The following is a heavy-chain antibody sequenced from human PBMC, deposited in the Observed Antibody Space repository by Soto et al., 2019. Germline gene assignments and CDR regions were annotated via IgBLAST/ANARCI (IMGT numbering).Heavy chain of an antibody. Sequence: ASVKVSCKASGGTFSSYAISWVRQSPGQGLEWMGGIIPIFGTANYAQKFQGRVTITADESPSPAYMELSSLRSEDTAVYYCARAAHIAAPYYGMDVWGQGTTVTVSS. CDR3: ARAAHIAAPYYGMDV. CDR2: IIPIFGTA. CDR1: GGTFSSYA. V-gene: IGHV1-69*13. J-gene: IGHJ6*02. D-gene: IGHD6-6*01.